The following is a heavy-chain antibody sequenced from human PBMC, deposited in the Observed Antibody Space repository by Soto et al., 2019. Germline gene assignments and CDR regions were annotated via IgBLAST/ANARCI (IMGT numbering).Heavy chain of an antibody. CDR1: GFTFSSYA. Sequence: EVQLLESGGGLVQPGGSLRLSCAASGFTFSSYAMSWVRQAPGKGLEWVSAISGRGDSTYYTASVKGRFTISRDNSKNTRYLQMNSLRDEDTAVYYCAKDWGPYFSGSYSNYCWGPRPVVTVS. CDR2: ISGRGDST. CDR3: AKDWGPYFSGSYSNYC. D-gene: IGHD3-10*01. J-gene: IGHJ4*01. V-gene: IGHV3-23*01.